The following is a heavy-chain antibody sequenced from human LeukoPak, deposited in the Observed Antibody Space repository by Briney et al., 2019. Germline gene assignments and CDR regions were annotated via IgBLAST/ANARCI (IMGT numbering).Heavy chain of an antibody. J-gene: IGHJ6*04. CDR2: ISSSGSTI. CDR3: GELGITMMGGV. Sequence: PGGSLRLSCAASGFTFRSYEMNWVRQAPGKGLEWVSYISSSGSTIYYADSVKGRLTISRDNAKNSLYLQMNSLRAEDTAVYYCGELGITMMGGVWGKGTRVTISS. V-gene: IGHV3-48*03. D-gene: IGHD3-22*01. CDR1: GFTFRSYE.